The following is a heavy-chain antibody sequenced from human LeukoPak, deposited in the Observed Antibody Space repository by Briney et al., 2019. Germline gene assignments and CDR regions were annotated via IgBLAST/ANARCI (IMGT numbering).Heavy chain of an antibody. V-gene: IGHV4-39*07. CDR1: GGSISDSSYY. CDR2: IYYSGST. Sequence: PSETLSLTCTVSGGSISDSSYYWGWIRQPPGTGLEWIGSIYYSGSTYYNPSLKSRVTISVDTSKNQFSLKLSSVTAADTAVYYCARDRWSGSYFPYAFDIWGQGTMVTVSS. CDR3: ARDRWSGSYFPYAFDI. D-gene: IGHD1-26*01. J-gene: IGHJ3*02.